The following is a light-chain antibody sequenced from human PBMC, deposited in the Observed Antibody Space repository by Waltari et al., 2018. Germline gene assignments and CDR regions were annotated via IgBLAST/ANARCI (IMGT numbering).Light chain of an antibody. Sequence: QTVVTQEPSFSVAPGVTVTFTCGLSSGSVSTTNYPSWYQQTPGQSPRTRRFNTNTRASGGPDRFSGSILGNKAALTITGAQAEDESHYYCLVYISSGMSIFGGGTKLTVL. V-gene: IGLV8-61*01. CDR2: NTN. CDR3: LVYISSGMSI. J-gene: IGLJ2*01. CDR1: SGSVSTTNY.